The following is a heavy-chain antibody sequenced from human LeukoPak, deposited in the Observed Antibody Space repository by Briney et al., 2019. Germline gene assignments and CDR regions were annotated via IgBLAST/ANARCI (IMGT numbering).Heavy chain of an antibody. CDR1: GITFSAYA. D-gene: IGHD3-22*01. J-gene: IGHJ4*02. V-gene: IGHV3-23*01. CDR3: ATNSDYRFEY. CDR2: ISGSGGST. Sequence: GGSLRLSCAASGITFSAYAMSWVRQAPGEGLEWVSGISGSGGSTYYADSVKGRFTISRDNAKNSLFLQMNSLRDEDTAVYYCATNSDYRFEYWGQGTLVTVSS.